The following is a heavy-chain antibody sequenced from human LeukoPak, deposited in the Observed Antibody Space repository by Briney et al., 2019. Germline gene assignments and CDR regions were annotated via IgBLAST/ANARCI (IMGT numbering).Heavy chain of an antibody. J-gene: IGHJ4*01. CDR2: ISWNSGSI. CDR3: AKSGYSSSWYTDY. Sequence: PGGSLRLSCAASGFTFDDYAMHWVRQAPGKGLEWVSGISWNSGSIGYADSVKGRFTISRDNAKNSLYLQMNSLRAEDTALYYCAKSGYSSSWYTDYWGHVTLVTVYS. V-gene: IGHV3-9*01. CDR1: GFTFDDYA. D-gene: IGHD6-13*01.